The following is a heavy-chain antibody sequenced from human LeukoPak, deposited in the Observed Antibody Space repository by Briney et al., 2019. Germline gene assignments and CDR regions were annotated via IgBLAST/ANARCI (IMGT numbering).Heavy chain of an antibody. Sequence: PGGSLRLSCAASGFTFKNFVMTWVRQAPGQGLDWVSAISTMSNYIFYGDSVKGRFTISRDNAKNSVYLQMNSLRPEDTAVYYCSRDRLGGLDLWGQGTLVTVSS. CDR1: GFTFKNFV. CDR2: ISTMSNYI. J-gene: IGHJ5*02. D-gene: IGHD5-12*01. V-gene: IGHV3-21*01. CDR3: SRDRLGGLDL.